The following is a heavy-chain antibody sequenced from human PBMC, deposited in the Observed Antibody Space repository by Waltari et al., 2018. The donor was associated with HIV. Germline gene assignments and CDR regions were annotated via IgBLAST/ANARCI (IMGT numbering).Heavy chain of an antibody. Sequence: QMQLVQSGPEVKKPGTSVKVSCKASGFTFSSTAVQWVRQARGQRLEWIGWIVVGSGNTNYAQKFQERVTITRDMSTSTAYMELSSLRSEDTAVYYCAAEYVGYCSGGSCYPAGGQGTLVTVSS. D-gene: IGHD2-15*01. CDR3: AAEYVGYCSGGSCYPA. CDR1: GFTFSSTA. V-gene: IGHV1-58*01. CDR2: IVVGSGNT. J-gene: IGHJ4*02.